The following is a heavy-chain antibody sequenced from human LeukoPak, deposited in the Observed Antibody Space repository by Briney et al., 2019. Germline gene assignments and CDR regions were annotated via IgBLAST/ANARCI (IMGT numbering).Heavy chain of an antibody. V-gene: IGHV1-69*13. CDR3: ARDGTPEQLVTFDY. D-gene: IGHD6-6*01. J-gene: IGHJ4*02. Sequence: SVKVSCRASGGTFSSYAISWVRQAPGQGLEWMGGIIPIFGTANYAQKFQGRVTITADESTSTAYMELSSLRSEDTAVYYCARDGTPEQLVTFDYWGQGTLVTVSS. CDR1: GGTFSSYA. CDR2: IIPIFGTA.